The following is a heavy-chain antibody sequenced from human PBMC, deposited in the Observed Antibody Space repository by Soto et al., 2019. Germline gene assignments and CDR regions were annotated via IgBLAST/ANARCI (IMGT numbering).Heavy chain of an antibody. CDR1: GGSLSGYY. Sequence: SETLSLTCAVYGGSLSGYYWSWIRQPPGKGLEWIGYIYYSGSTYYNPSLKSRVTISVDTSKNQFSLKLSSVTAADTAVYCCARAGKSLSGYSYGYFDYWGLGTLVTVSS. D-gene: IGHD5-18*01. V-gene: IGHV4-34*09. CDR3: ARAGKSLSGYSYGYFDY. J-gene: IGHJ4*02. CDR2: IYYSGST.